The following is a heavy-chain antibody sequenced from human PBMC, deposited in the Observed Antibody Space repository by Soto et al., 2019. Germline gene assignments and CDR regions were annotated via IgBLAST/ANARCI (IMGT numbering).Heavy chain of an antibody. CDR2: ISSSSSYI. D-gene: IGHD6-19*01. Sequence: GWSLRLSCAASGFTFSGYSMNWVRQAPGKGLEWVSSISSSSSYIYYADSVKGRFTISRDNAKNSLDLQMNSLRAEDTAVYYCARDSDPIAVAGTSSFSYYYYMDVWGKGTTVTVSS. CDR1: GFTFSGYS. CDR3: ARDSDPIAVAGTSSFSYYYYMDV. J-gene: IGHJ6*03. V-gene: IGHV3-21*01.